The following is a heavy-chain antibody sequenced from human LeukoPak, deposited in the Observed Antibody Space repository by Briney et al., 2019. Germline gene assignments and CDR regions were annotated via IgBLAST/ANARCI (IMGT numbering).Heavy chain of an antibody. J-gene: IGHJ4*02. CDR1: GYTFTSYG. V-gene: IGHV1-18*04. Sequence: ASVKVSCKASGYTFTSYGISWVRQAPGQGLEWMGWISAYNSNTNYAQKLQGRVTMTTDTSTSTAYMELRSLRSDDTAVYYCARDEALLWFGELNAPDYWGQGTLVTVSS. D-gene: IGHD3-10*01. CDR2: ISAYNSNT. CDR3: ARDEALLWFGELNAPDY.